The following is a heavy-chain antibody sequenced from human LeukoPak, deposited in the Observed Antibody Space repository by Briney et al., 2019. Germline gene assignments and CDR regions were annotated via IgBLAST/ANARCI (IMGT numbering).Heavy chain of an antibody. V-gene: IGHV4-31*03. CDR1: GGSISSGGYY. Sequence: SQTRSLTCTVSGGSISSGGYYWSWIRQHPGKGLEWIGYIYYSGSTYYNPSLKSRVTISVDTSKNQFSLKLSSVTAADTAVYYCARADYYGSGWDWFDPWGQGTLVTVYS. J-gene: IGHJ5*02. CDR3: ARADYYGSGWDWFDP. CDR2: IYYSGST. D-gene: IGHD3-10*01.